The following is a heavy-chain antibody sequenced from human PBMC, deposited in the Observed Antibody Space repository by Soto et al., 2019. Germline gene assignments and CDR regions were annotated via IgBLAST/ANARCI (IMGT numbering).Heavy chain of an antibody. CDR1: GFTFDDYA. CDR2: ISWNSGSI. J-gene: IGHJ4*02. V-gene: IGHV3-9*01. CDR3: AKALSSGSTDFEY. D-gene: IGHD6-19*01. Sequence: EVQLVESGGGLVQPGRSLRLSCAASGFTFDDYAMHWVRQAPGKGLEWVSGISWNSGSIGYADSVKGRFTISRDNAKNSLYLQMNSLRAEETALYYCAKALSSGSTDFEYWGQGTLVTVSS.